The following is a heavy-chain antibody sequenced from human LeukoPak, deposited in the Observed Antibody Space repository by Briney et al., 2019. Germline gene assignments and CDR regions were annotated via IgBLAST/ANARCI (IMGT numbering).Heavy chain of an antibody. CDR2: IYPGDSDT. CDR3: ARQLGYCSGASCLYYFDY. CDR1: GYSFTNYW. V-gene: IGHV5-51*01. J-gene: IGHJ4*02. Sequence: HGESLKISCEGSGYSFTNYWIGWVRQMPGKGLEWMGIIYPGDSDTRYSPSFQGQVTISADKSISTAYLQWSSLKAADTAMYYCARQLGYCSGASCLYYFDYWGQGTLVTVSS. D-gene: IGHD2-15*01.